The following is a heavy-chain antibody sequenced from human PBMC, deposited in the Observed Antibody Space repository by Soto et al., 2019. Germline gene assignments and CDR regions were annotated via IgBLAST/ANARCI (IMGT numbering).Heavy chain of an antibody. CDR3: PSTFVNFDIYPP. V-gene: IGHV3-21*01. CDR1: GFTFSSYV. Sequence: PGGSLRLSCTSSGFTFSSYVMNWVRQAPGKGLEWVSSISGATAYIYYADSVKGRFTISRDNAKNTLYLQMRILRAEDTAIYYCPSTFVNFDIYPPWGQGTMVTVSS. D-gene: IGHD3-16*02. CDR2: ISGATAYI. J-gene: IGHJ3*01.